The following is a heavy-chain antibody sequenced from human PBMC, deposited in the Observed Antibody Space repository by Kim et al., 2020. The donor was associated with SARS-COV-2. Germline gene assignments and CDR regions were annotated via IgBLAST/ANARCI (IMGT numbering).Heavy chain of an antibody. CDR1: GFTFSSYS. CDR2: ISSSSSYI. CDR3: ARVHTGYSYATDY. J-gene: IGHJ4*02. Sequence: GGSLRLSCAASGFTFSSYSMNWVRQAPGKGLEWVSSISSSSSYIYYADSVKGRFTISRDNAKNSLYLQMNSLRAEDTAVYYCARVHTGYSYATDYWGQGTLVTVSS. D-gene: IGHD5-18*01. V-gene: IGHV3-21*01.